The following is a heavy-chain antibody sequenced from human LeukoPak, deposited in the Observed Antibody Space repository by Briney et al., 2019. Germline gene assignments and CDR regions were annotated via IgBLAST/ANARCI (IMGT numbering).Heavy chain of an antibody. CDR2: KYYRSKWYH. CDR3: AREGDTGQARPFDY. Sequence: SQSLSLTCAISGDSVSSNSVAWNWIRQSPSRGLEWLGRKYYRSKWYHEYAVSVKSRITLNPDTSKNQLSLQLNSVTPEDTAVYYCAREGDTGQARPFDYWGQGTLVTVSA. V-gene: IGHV6-1*01. CDR1: GDSVSSNSVA. D-gene: IGHD2-21*02. J-gene: IGHJ4*02.